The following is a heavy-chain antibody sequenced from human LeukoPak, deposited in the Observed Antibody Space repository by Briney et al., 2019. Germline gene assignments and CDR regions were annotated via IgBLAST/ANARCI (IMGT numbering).Heavy chain of an antibody. J-gene: IGHJ4*02. CDR1: GFTFSSYG. CDR3: AKVSASYVWGSYRYPPYYFDY. CDR2: ISYDGSNK. Sequence: GGSLRLSCAASGFTFSSYGMHWVRQAPGKGLEGVAVISYDGSNKYYADSVKGRFTISRDNAKKTLYLQMNSLRAEDTAVYYCAKVSASYVWGSYRYPPYYFDYWGQGTLVTVSS. V-gene: IGHV3-30*18. D-gene: IGHD3-16*02.